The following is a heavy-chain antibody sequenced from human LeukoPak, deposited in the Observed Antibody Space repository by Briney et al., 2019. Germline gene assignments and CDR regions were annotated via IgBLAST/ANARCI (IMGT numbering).Heavy chain of an antibody. D-gene: IGHD2-15*01. V-gene: IGHV3-7*01. CDR3: VRGGESTWS. CDR2: VRQDGKYK. CDR1: GFTFSNYY. Sequence: GGSLRLSCVASGFTFSNYYMNWVRQASGKGLEWVANVRQDGKYKPYLDAVKGRLTISRDNAKKSLYLQMNSLRAEDTAVYYCVRGGESTWSWGQGTLVTVSS. J-gene: IGHJ5*02.